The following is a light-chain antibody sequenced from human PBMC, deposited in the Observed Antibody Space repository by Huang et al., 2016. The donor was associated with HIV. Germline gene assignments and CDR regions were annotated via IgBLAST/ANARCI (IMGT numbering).Light chain of an antibody. V-gene: IGKV3D-15*01. CDR2: GAS. Sequence: IVLTQSPATLSVSPGERATLSCRASQSVSSNLAWYQQKPGQSPRLLIYGASTRATGIPASFSGSGSGTEFTLTISSLQSEDFAVYYCQQYNNRSPRTFGGGTKVEIK. CDR1: QSVSSN. J-gene: IGKJ4*01. CDR3: QQYNNRSPRT.